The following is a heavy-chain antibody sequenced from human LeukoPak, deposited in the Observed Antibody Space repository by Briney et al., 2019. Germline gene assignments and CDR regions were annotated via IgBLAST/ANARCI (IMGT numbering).Heavy chain of an antibody. V-gene: IGHV1-69*13. CDR2: IIPIFGTA. CDR1: GGTFSSYA. D-gene: IGHD1-7*01. J-gene: IGHJ4*02. CDR3: AREYNWNFGDYFDY. Sequence: SVKVSCKASGGTFSSYAISWVRQAPGQGLEWMGGIIPIFGTANYTQKFQGRVTITADESTSTAYMELSSLRSEDTAVYYCAREYNWNFGDYFDYWGQGTLVTVSS.